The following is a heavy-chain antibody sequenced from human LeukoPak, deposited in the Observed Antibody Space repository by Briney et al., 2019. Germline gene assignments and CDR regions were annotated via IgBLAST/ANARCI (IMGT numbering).Heavy chain of an antibody. V-gene: IGHV3-30*04. D-gene: IGHD6-13*01. Sequence: GGSLRLSCAASGFTFSSYTIHWVRQAPGKGLEWVAVISYDGSNKYYADSVKGRFTISRDNSKNTLYLQMNSLRAEDTAVYYCAKTRPLDSSSWSHGDYWGQGTLVTVSS. CDR2: ISYDGSNK. CDR3: AKTRPLDSSSWSHGDY. CDR1: GFTFSSYT. J-gene: IGHJ4*02.